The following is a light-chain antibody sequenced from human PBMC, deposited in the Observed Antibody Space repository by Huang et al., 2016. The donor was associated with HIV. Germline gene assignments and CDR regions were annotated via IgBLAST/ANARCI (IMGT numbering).Light chain of an antibody. CDR2: AAS. J-gene: IGKJ2*01. CDR1: QDIGIS. Sequence: DIQVTQSPSSLSASVGDRVTITCRATQDIGISFAWYQQTPGKAPKLLLVAASRLASGVASRFSGSGAGTDHTLTIASLQPGDFATYYCQQYYSTPYTFGQGTKLEIK. V-gene: IGKV1-NL1*01. CDR3: QQYYSTPYT.